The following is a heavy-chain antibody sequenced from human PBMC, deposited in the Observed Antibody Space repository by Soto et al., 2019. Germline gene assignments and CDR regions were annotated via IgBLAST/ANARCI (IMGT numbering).Heavy chain of an antibody. CDR2: IYWDDDK. D-gene: IGHD4-17*01. Sequence: QITLKESGPTLVKPTQTLTLTCTFSGFSLSTSGVGVGWIRQPPGKALEWLALIYWDDDKRYSPSLKSRLTITKATSKNPAVLTMTNMDPVDTATYYCAHNLLHSGDYVYSFDYWGQGTLVTVSS. V-gene: IGHV2-5*02. CDR3: AHNLLHSGDYVYSFDY. CDR1: GFSLSTSGVG. J-gene: IGHJ4*02.